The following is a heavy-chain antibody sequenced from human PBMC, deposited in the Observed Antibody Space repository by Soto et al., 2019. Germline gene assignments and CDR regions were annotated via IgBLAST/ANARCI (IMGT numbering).Heavy chain of an antibody. CDR3: ASRKWGGSYYSYYGMEV. J-gene: IGHJ6*04. V-gene: IGHV4-34*01. D-gene: IGHD1-26*01. Sequence: SNTLSLTFVVYGGPFSGYDWSWIRKPPGKGLEWIGEINHSGSTNYNPSLKRRVTISVDTSKNQFSLKLSSVTAADTAVYYCASRKWGGSYYSYYGMEVWGKGNTVT. CDR1: GGPFSGYD. CDR2: INHSGST.